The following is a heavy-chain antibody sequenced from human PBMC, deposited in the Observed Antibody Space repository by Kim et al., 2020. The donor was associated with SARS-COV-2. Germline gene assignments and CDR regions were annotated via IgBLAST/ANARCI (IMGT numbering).Heavy chain of an antibody. V-gene: IGHV4-34*01. D-gene: IGHD6-6*01. CDR3: ARGRNPPLASIAARLDYYYYFDMDV. J-gene: IGHJ6*03. Sequence: SQTLSLTCAVYGGSFSGYYWSWIRQPPGKGLEWIGEINHSVSTNYNPSLKSRVTISVDTSKNQFSLKLGSVTAAETAVYYCARGRNPPLASIAARLDYYYYFDMDVWGKGTTVTVSS. CDR2: INHSVST. CDR1: GGSFSGYY.